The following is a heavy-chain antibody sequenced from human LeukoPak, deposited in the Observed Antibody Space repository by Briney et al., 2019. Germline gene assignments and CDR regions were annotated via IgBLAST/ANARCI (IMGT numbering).Heavy chain of an antibody. CDR1: GFTFSSSA. J-gene: IGHJ4*02. D-gene: IGHD5-24*01. V-gene: IGHV3-23*01. CDR2: ISSGGGST. Sequence: PGGSLRLSCAASGFTFSSSAMSWVRQAPGKGLEWVSAISSGGGSTYYADSVRGRFTISRDNPKNTLYLQMNNLRAEDTAVYFCAKDQFKTVATIDYWGQGTLVAVSS. CDR3: AKDQFKTVATIDY.